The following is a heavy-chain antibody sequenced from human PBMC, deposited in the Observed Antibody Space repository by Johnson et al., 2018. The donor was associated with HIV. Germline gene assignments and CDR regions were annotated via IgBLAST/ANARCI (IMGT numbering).Heavy chain of an antibody. D-gene: IGHD2-2*01. CDR1: GFTFSSYG. Sequence: QVQLVESGGGVVQPGGSLRLSCAASGFTFSSYGMHWVRQAPGKGLEWVAFIRYDGSNKDYADSVKGRFTIYGDNSKNTLFLQMNRLTAGDTAVYYCAKGLWLKYQLLHDGFDIWGQGTMVTVSS. J-gene: IGHJ3*02. CDR2: IRYDGSNK. V-gene: IGHV3-30*02. CDR3: AKGLWLKYQLLHDGFDI.